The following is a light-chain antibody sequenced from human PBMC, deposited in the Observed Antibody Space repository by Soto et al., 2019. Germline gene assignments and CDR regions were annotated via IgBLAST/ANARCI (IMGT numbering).Light chain of an antibody. CDR3: SSYTNTRPLVL. CDR2: EVS. Sequence: QSVLTQPASVSGSPGQSITIYCTGTSGDVGGYNFVSWYQQHPGKAPKLIIYEVSNRPSGVSNRFSGSKSGNSASLTISGLQPEDEADYYCSSYTNTRPLVLFGGGTKLTVL. J-gene: IGLJ2*01. CDR1: SGDVGGYNF. V-gene: IGLV2-14*01.